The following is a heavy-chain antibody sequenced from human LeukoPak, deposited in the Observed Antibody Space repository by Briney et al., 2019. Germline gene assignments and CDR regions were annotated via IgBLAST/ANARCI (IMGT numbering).Heavy chain of an antibody. D-gene: IGHD6-6*01. CDR3: ARSSSPTPFDY. CDR2: IIPIFGTA. J-gene: IGHJ4*02. Sequence: ASVKVSCKASGGTFSSYAISWVRQAPGQGLEWMGGIIPIFGTANYAQKLQGRVTMTTDTSTSTAYMELRSLRSDDTAVYYCARSSSPTPFDYWGQGTLVTVSS. CDR1: GGTFSSYA. V-gene: IGHV1-69*05.